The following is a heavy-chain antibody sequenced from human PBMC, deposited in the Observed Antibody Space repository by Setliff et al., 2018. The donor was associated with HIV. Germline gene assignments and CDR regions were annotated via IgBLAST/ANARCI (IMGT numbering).Heavy chain of an antibody. V-gene: IGHV4-31*03. J-gene: IGHJ4*02. CDR3: VRNSFDYVEEE. CDR2: IYYSGSS. Sequence: KTSETLSLTCKVSGDSVNSYNYYWSWIRQHPGKGLEWIGYIYYSGSSYYNPSVRSRVIMSLDTSENHSSLKLSSVTAADTAVYYCVRNSFDYVEEEWGQGTQVTVSS. D-gene: IGHD3-9*01. CDR1: GDSVNSYNYY.